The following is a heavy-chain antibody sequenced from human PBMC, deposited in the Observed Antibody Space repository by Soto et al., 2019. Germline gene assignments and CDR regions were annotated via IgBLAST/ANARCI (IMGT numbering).Heavy chain of an antibody. CDR3: ARENRFCTIGVCPTLYYYYYGMDV. CDR2: INPSGGST. J-gene: IGHJ6*04. Sequence: GASVKVSCKASGYTFTSYYMHWVRQAPGQGLEWMGIINPSGGSTSYAQKFQGRVTMTRDTSTSTVYMELSSLRSEDTAVYYCARENRFCTIGVCPTLYYYYYGMDVWGKGTTVTVSS. CDR1: GYTFTSYY. V-gene: IGHV1-46*01. D-gene: IGHD2-8*01.